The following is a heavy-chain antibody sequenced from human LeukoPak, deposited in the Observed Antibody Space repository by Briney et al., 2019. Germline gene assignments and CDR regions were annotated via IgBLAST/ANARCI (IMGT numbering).Heavy chain of an antibody. J-gene: IGHJ4*02. D-gene: IGHD6-13*01. CDR2: ISYDGSNK. CDR3: AKGIGEGIAAAADY. Sequence: QAGGSLRLSCAASGFTFSSYGMHWVRQAPGKGLEWVAVISYDGSNKYYADSVKGRFTISRDNSKNTLYLQMNSLRAEDTAVYYCAKGIGEGIAAAADYWGQGTLVTVSS. V-gene: IGHV3-30*18. CDR1: GFTFSSYG.